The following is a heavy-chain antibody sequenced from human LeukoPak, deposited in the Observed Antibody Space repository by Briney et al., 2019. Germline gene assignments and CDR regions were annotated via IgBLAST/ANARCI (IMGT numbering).Heavy chain of an antibody. D-gene: IGHD5-18*01. V-gene: IGHV4-59*08. CDR2: VRANGEN. CDR1: GGSINTYY. CDR3: ARQPANTAAFDI. Sequence: PSETLSLTCTVSGGSINTYYWSWIRQPPGKGLEWIAYVRANGENNYNPSLKSRVAISLDTANDQISLTLNFVTAADTAISYCARQPANTAAFDIWGLGTMVTVS. J-gene: IGHJ3*02.